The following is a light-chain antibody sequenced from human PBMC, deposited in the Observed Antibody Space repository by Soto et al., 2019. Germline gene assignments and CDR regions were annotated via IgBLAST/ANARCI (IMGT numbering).Light chain of an antibody. Sequence: DIQMTQSPSSLPASVGDRVTITCRASQSITNYLSWYQQRPGKAPKLLIHAASNLQSGVPSRFSGSGSETDFSLTISSLQPEEFATYYCQQSYSAPRTFGQGTKLEIK. CDR3: QQSYSAPRT. CDR1: QSITNY. V-gene: IGKV1-39*01. CDR2: AAS. J-gene: IGKJ2*01.